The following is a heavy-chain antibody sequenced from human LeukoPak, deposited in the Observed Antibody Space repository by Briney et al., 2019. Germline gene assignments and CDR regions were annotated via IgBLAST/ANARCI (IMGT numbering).Heavy chain of an antibody. CDR2: IYYSGST. CDR1: GGSISSGGYY. Sequence: PSETLSLTCTVSGGSISSGGYYWSWIRQHPGKGLEWIGYIYYSGSTYYNPSLKSRVTISVDTSKNQFSLKLSSVTAADTAVYYCARVERTSSSWYHRAYCGGDCYVYYFDYWGQGTLVTVSS. CDR3: ARVERTSSSWYHRAYCGGDCYVYYFDY. D-gene: IGHD2-21*01. V-gene: IGHV4-31*03. J-gene: IGHJ4*02.